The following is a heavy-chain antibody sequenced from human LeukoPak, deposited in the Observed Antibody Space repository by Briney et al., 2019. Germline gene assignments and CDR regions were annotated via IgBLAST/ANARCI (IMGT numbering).Heavy chain of an antibody. CDR1: EFDFSTHA. V-gene: IGHV3-23*01. D-gene: IGHD3-10*01. J-gene: IGHJ4*02. CDR2: ISISGTKT. Sequence: GGSLRLSCAASEFDFSTHAMTWVRQAPGKGLEWVSAISISGTKTYYAGSVKGRFTISRDNSENTLFLQMNSLRAEDTAVYYCAKDQDGSGSQHLDYWGQGTLVTVSS. CDR3: AKDQDGSGSQHLDY.